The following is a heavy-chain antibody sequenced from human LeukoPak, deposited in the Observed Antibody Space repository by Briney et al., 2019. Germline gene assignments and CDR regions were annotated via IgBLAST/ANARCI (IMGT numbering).Heavy chain of an antibody. CDR2: INPDGSIA. V-gene: IGHV3-74*01. CDR1: GFTLSIYW. CDR3: AKGDKMLTWRRTYNRFDP. D-gene: IGHD3-16*01. J-gene: IGHJ5*02. Sequence: GGSLRLSCVGSGFTLSIYWMYWISQSPGKGLLWVARINPDGSIADYTDSVRGRFTISRDNSKNTLYLQMNSLRAEDTGVYFCAKGDKMLTWRRTYNRFDPWGHGTLVTVSS.